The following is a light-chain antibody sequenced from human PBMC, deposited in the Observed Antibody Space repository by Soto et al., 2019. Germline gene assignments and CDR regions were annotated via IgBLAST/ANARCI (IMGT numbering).Light chain of an antibody. Sequence: DVQMTQVPSSLSPSVGDGVTITCRASQTISTFLNWYQQKPGKAPNLLIYSASTLYSGVPSRFSGSRSGTDFTLTISSLQPEDFGTYYCQQANSFPLTFGPGTKVDIK. J-gene: IGKJ3*01. V-gene: IGKV1-39*01. CDR2: SAS. CDR3: QQANSFPLT. CDR1: QTISTF.